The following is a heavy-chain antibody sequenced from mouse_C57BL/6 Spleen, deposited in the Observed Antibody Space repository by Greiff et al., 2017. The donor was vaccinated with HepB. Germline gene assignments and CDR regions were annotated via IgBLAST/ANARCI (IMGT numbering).Heavy chain of an antibody. V-gene: IGHV1-72*01. Sequence: VQLQQPGAELVMPGASVKLSCKASGYTFTSYWMHWVKQRPGRGLEWIGRIDPNSGGTKYNEKFKSKATLTVDKPSSTAYMQLSSLTSEDSAVYYCARHDGYYNWYFDVWGTGTTVTVSS. CDR3: ARHDGYYNWYFDV. D-gene: IGHD2-3*01. CDR1: GYTFTSYW. CDR2: IDPNSGGT. J-gene: IGHJ1*03.